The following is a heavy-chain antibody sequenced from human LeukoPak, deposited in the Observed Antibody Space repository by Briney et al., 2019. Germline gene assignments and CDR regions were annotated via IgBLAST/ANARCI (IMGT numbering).Heavy chain of an antibody. Sequence: ASAKVSCKASCYTFTTYNINWVRQAPGQGLEWMGWISGYNGNTNYAQKLQGRVIMTTDTSTSTAYMELRSLKSDDTAVYYCARGLGISSGWYVNYWCQGTLVTVSS. CDR2: ISGYNGNT. CDR1: CYTFTTYN. V-gene: IGHV1-18*01. CDR3: ARGLGISSGWYVNY. D-gene: IGHD6-19*01. J-gene: IGHJ4*02.